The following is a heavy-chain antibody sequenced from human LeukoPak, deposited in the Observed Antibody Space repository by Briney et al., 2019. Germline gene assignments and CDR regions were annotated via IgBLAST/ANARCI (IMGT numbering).Heavy chain of an antibody. CDR1: GFTVSSNY. D-gene: IGHD6-19*01. Sequence: GGSLRLSCAASGFTVSSNYMSWVRQAPGKGLEWVAVIYSGGSTYYADSVKGRFTISRHNSKNTLYLQMNSLRAEDTAVYYCARYGRGWYGSWQPIDYWGQGTLVTVSS. CDR3: ARYGRGWYGSWQPIDY. V-gene: IGHV3-53*04. CDR2: IYSGGST. J-gene: IGHJ4*02.